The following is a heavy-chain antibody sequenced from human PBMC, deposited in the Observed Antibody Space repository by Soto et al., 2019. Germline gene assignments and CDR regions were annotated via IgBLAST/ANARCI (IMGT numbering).Heavy chain of an antibody. D-gene: IGHD3-3*01. Sequence: QVQLQQWGAGLLKPSETLSLTCAVYGGSFSGYYWSWIRQPPGKGLEWIGEINHSGSTNYNPSLNSRVTISVDTSKYQFSQKLSSVTAADMAVYYCARGPYYDFWSGYYTYWGQGTLVTVSS. CDR1: GGSFSGYY. CDR2: INHSGST. V-gene: IGHV4-34*01. CDR3: ARGPYYDFWSGYYTY. J-gene: IGHJ4*02.